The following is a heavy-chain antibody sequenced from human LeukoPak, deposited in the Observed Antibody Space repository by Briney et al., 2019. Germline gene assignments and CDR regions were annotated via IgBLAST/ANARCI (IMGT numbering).Heavy chain of an antibody. V-gene: IGHV3-74*01. CDR1: GFTFSSYW. D-gene: IGHD6-13*01. J-gene: IGHJ4*02. CDR3: AKDTSLNTLGFLAAAGTGRRGLDY. CDR2: INSDGSST. Sequence: PGGSLRLSCAVSGFTFSSYWMHWVRQAPGKGLVWVSRINSDGSSTSYADSVKGRFTISRDNAKNTLYLQMNSLRAEDTAVYYCAKDTSLNTLGFLAAAGTGRRGLDYWGQGTLVTVSS.